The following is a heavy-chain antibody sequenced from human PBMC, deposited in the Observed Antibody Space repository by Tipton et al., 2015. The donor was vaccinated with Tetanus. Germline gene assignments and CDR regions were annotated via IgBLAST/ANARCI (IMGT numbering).Heavy chain of an antibody. CDR3: AREDGGPTLDYVDS. J-gene: IGHJ4*02. Sequence: SLRLSCVASGFSLETFGINWVRQAPGKGLEWIACFSSDGRSTFYADSVKGRYTLSRDNSQSTLYLQMNSLKVEDTAVYYCAREDGGPTLDYVDSWGQGALVIVSS. V-gene: IGHV3-48*01. CDR1: GFSLETFG. CDR2: FSSDGRST. D-gene: IGHD3-16*01.